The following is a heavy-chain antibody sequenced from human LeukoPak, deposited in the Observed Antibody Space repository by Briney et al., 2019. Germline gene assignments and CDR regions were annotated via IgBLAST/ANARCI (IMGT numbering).Heavy chain of an antibody. Sequence: GSLRLSCAASGFTFSSYSMNWVRQAPGKGLEWVSSISSSSSYIYYADSVKGRFTISRDNAKNSLYLQMNSLRAEDTAVYYCARHESSSSRGAFDIWGQGTMVTVSS. J-gene: IGHJ3*02. CDR1: GFTFSSYS. CDR3: ARHESSSSRGAFDI. D-gene: IGHD6-6*01. V-gene: IGHV3-21*01. CDR2: ISSSSSYI.